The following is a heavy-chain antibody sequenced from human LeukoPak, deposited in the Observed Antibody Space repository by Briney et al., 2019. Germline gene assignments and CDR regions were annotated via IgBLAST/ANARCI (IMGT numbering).Heavy chain of an antibody. CDR1: GYTFTVYY. CDR2: INPNSGGT. V-gene: IGHV1-2*04. D-gene: IGHD6-13*01. CDR3: ARDGGPHRTTQQLVSYYYYGMDV. J-gene: IGHJ6*02. Sequence: ASVKVSCKASGYTFTVYYMHWVRQAPGQGLEWMGWINPNSGGTNYAQKFQGWVTMTRDTSISTAYMELSRLRSDDTAVYYCARDGGPHRTTQQLVSYYYYGMDVWGQGTTVTVSS.